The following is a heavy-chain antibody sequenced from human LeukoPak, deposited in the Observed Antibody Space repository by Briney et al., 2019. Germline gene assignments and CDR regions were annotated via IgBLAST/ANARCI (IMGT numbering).Heavy chain of an antibody. D-gene: IGHD2-15*01. J-gene: IGHJ4*02. V-gene: IGHV4-34*01. Sequence: SETLSLTCAVYGGSFSGYYWSWIRQPPGKGLEWIGEINHSGSTNYNPSLKSRVTISVDTSKNQFSLKLSSVTAADTAVYYCARGPGGYCSGGSCRKFDYWGQGTLVTVSS. CDR1: GGSFSGYY. CDR3: ARGPGGYCSGGSCRKFDY. CDR2: INHSGST.